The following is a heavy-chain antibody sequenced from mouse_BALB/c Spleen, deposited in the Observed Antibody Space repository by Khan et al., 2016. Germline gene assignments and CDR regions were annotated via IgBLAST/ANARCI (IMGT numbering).Heavy chain of an antibody. CDR2: ISYDGSN. Sequence: EVQLQESGPGLVKPSQSLSLTCSVTGYSITNGYYWNWIRQFPGNKLEWMGYISYDGSNNYNPSLKNRISITRDTSKNQFFLKLNSVTTEDTATYDCAIYYYGSSYYYYTMDYWGQGTSVTVSS. CDR1: GYSITNGYY. D-gene: IGHD1-1*01. CDR3: AIYYYGSSYYYYTMDY. V-gene: IGHV3-6*02. J-gene: IGHJ4*01.